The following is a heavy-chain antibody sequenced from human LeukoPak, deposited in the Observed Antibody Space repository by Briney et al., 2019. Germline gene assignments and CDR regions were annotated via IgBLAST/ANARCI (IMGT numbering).Heavy chain of an antibody. J-gene: IGHJ4*02. CDR1: GFTFSSYA. V-gene: IGHV3-23*01. CDR2: ISGSGGST. D-gene: IGHD6-19*01. Sequence: GGSLRLSCAASGFTFSSYAVSWVRQAPGKGLEWVSTISGSGGSTYYADSVKGRFTISRDNSKNTLYLQMNSLRAEDAAVYYCAKGLSGGGWAIFDYWGQGTLVTVSS. CDR3: AKGLSGGGWAIFDY.